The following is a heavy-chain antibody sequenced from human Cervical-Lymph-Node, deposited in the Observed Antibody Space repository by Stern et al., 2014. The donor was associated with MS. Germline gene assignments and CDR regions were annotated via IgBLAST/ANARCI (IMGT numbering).Heavy chain of an antibody. CDR1: GYTFATFA. D-gene: IGHD2-15*01. CDR3: Y. J-gene: IGHJ4*02. V-gene: IGHV1-3*01. CDR2: IAASNANT. Sequence: QVQLMQSGAEVKKPGASVKVSCKASGYTFATFAVHWVRQAPGQRLEWMGWIAASNANTKYSQKFQDRLTFTRDTSANTVYFCARGRGVVLAASYFDYWGQGTLLTVSS.